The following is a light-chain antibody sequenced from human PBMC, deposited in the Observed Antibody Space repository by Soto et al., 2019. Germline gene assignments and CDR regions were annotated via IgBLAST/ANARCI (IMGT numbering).Light chain of an antibody. CDR3: EAWDDSRTGYV. V-gene: IGLV1-44*01. J-gene: IGLJ1*01. CDR2: SNN. Sequence: QCVLTQPPSASGTPGQRVTISCSGSSSNIGSNTVNWYQQLPGTAPKLLIYSNNQRPSGVPDRFSGSKSGTSASLAISGLQSEDESDYYCEAWDDSRTGYVFGNVTKVPVL. CDR1: SSNIGSNT.